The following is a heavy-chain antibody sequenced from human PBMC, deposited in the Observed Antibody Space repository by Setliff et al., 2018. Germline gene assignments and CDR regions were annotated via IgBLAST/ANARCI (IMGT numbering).Heavy chain of an antibody. J-gene: IGHJ4*02. V-gene: IGHV3-30*02. D-gene: IGHD3-3*02. CDR1: GFTFSDSG. CDR2: LRSDGTTR. CDR3: AKENHFWCGYPNYFRLYYLDF. Sequence: GGSLRLSCETSGFTFSDSGMQWVRQAPGRGLEWVAFLRSDGTTRYQSDSMKARFTISRDNSKNTLYLQMNSLRPEDTAVYFCAKENHFWCGYPNYFRLYYLDFWGPGTLVTV.